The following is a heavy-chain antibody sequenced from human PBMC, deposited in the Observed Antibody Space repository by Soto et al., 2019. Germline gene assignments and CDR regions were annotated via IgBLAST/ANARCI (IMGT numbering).Heavy chain of an antibody. D-gene: IGHD3-9*01. J-gene: IGHJ4*02. V-gene: IGHV3-23*01. CDR2: ISGSGGST. CDR1: GFTFSSYA. CDR3: AKTAVGILRYFDWPRPPDY. Sequence: GGSLRLSCGASGFTFSSYAMSWVRQAPGKGLEWVSAISGSGGSTYYADSVKGRFTISRDNSKNTLYLQMNSLRAEDTAVYYCAKTAVGILRYFDWPRPPDYWGQGTLVTVSS.